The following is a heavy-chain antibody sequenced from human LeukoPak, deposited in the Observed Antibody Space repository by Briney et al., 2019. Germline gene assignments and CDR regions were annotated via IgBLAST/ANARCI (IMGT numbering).Heavy chain of an antibody. J-gene: IGHJ3*02. D-gene: IGHD3-3*01. Sequence: ASVKVSCKASGYTFTGYYMHWVRQAPGQGLEWMGWINPNSGGTNYAQKFQGRVTMTRDMSISTAYMELSRLRSDDTAVYYCARARSITIFGVVNDAFDIWGQGTMVTVSS. CDR1: GYTFTGYY. CDR2: INPNSGGT. V-gene: IGHV1-2*02. CDR3: ARARSITIFGVVNDAFDI.